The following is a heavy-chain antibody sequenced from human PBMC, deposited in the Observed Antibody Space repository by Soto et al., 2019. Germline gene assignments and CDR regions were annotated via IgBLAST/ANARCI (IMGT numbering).Heavy chain of an antibody. CDR3: ARSPVVTTINSYYYGMDV. Sequence: ASVKVSCKASGYTFTSYDINWVRQATGQGLEWMGWMNPNSGNTGYAQKFQGRVTMTRNTSISTAYMELSSLRSEDTAVYYCARSPVVTTINSYYYGMDVWGQGTTVTVSS. V-gene: IGHV1-8*01. CDR2: MNPNSGNT. J-gene: IGHJ6*02. CDR1: GYTFTSYD. D-gene: IGHD2-15*01.